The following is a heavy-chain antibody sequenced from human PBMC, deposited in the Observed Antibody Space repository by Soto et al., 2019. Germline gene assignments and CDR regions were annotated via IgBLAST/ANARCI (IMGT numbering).Heavy chain of an antibody. Sequence: EVQLVESGGGLVQPGGSLRLSCAASGFTFSAYSMNWVRQAPGKGLEWVSYISSPSTTRFYAASVEGRFTISRDNAKRSLYLQMNSLRDEDTAVYYCATTGASGWYQGYWGQGTLVTVSS. CDR3: ATTGASGWYQGY. CDR1: GFTFSAYS. V-gene: IGHV3-48*02. CDR2: ISSPSTTR. J-gene: IGHJ4*02. D-gene: IGHD6-19*01.